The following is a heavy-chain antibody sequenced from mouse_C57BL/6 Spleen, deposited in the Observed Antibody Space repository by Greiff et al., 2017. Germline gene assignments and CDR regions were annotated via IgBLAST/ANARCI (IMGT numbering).Heavy chain of an antibody. V-gene: IGHV5-17*01. CDR1: GFTFSDYG. J-gene: IGHJ3*01. CDR2: ISSGSSTI. CDR3: ARPFYYDYDLAY. Sequence: EVQVVESGGGLVEPGGSLKLSCAASGFTFSDYGMHWVRQAPEKGLEWVAYISSGSSTIYYADTVKGRFTISRDNAKNTLCLQMTSLRSEDTAMYYWARPFYYDYDLAYWGQGTLATVAA. D-gene: IGHD2-4*01.